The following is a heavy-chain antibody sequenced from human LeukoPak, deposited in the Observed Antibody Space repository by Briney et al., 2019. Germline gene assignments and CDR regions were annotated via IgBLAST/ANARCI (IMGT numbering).Heavy chain of an antibody. J-gene: IGHJ3*02. V-gene: IGHV3-48*04. D-gene: IGHD1-1*01. CDR3: AKVQGAVERGI. CDR2: ISSSGRTI. CDR1: GFTFSSYA. Sequence: GGSLRLSFAASGFTFSSYAMSWVRQAPGKGREGLSRISSSGRTIYYADSVKGRFTISRNNAKNSLYLQMSSLRVEDTAVYYCAKVQGAVERGIWGQGTMVTVSS.